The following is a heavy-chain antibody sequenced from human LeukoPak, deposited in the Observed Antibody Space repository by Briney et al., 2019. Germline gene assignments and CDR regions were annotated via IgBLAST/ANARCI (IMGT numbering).Heavy chain of an antibody. Sequence: ASVKVSCKVSGYTLTELSMHWVRQAPGKGLEWMGGFDPEDGETIYAQKFQGRVTMTEDTSTDTAYMELSSLRSEDTAVYYCATLHGGVVHGDYWGQGTLVTVSS. D-gene: IGHD2-15*01. CDR2: FDPEDGET. CDR1: GYTLTELS. CDR3: ATLHGGVVHGDY. V-gene: IGHV1-24*01. J-gene: IGHJ4*02.